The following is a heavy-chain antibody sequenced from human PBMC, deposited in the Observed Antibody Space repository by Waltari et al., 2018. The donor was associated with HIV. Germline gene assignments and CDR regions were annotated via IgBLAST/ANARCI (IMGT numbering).Heavy chain of an antibody. Sequence: QVQLQQWGAGLLKPSETLSLTCAVYGGTFSGYYWTWIRQAPGKGLEWIGEINHSGKTNYSPSLKSRLTLSVDTSKNQVSWRMKSVTGADTAIYYCAREKSRASKWYGIFYYDAWGQGTLVSVPS. CDR2: INHSGKT. CDR1: GGTFSGYY. CDR3: AREKSRASKWYGIFYYDA. D-gene: IGHD2-15*01. V-gene: IGHV4-34*02. J-gene: IGHJ5*02.